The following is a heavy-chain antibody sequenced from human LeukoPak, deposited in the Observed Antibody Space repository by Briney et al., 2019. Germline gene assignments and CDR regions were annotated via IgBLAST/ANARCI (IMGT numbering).Heavy chain of an antibody. Sequence: SETLSLTCTFSGGSISSYYWCWIRQPPGKGLEWIGYIYYSGSTNYNPSLKSRVTISVDTSKNQFSLKLSSVTAADTAVYYCSRHAKTYYGSGSYSTNFDYWGQGTLVTVSS. J-gene: IGHJ4*02. CDR1: GGSISSYY. D-gene: IGHD3-10*01. V-gene: IGHV4-59*08. CDR3: SRHAKTYYGSGSYSTNFDY. CDR2: IYYSGST.